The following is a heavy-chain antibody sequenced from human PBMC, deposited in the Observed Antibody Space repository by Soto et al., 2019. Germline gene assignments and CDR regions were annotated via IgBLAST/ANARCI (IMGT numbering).Heavy chain of an antibody. D-gene: IGHD6-19*01. V-gene: IGHV3-30*18. Sequence: QVQLVESGGGVVQPGRSLRLSCAASGFTFSSYGMHWVRQAPGKGLEWVAVISYGGSNKYYADSVKGRFTISRDNSKNTLYLQMNSLRAEDTAVYYCAKVQGQWLVRRHYYYGMDVWGQGTTVTVSS. CDR1: GFTFSSYG. J-gene: IGHJ6*02. CDR3: AKVQGQWLVRRHYYYGMDV. CDR2: ISYGGSNK.